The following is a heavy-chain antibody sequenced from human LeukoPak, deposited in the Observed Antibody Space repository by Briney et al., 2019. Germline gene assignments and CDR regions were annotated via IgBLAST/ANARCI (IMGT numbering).Heavy chain of an antibody. CDR2: ISYDGSNK. CDR3: ARDSSRIAAAGVALFDY. J-gene: IGHJ4*02. D-gene: IGHD6-13*01. CDR1: GFTFSSYA. Sequence: GGSLRPSCAASGFTFSSYAMHWVRQAPGKGLEWVAVISYDGSNKYYADSVKGRFTISRDNSKNTLYLQMNSLRAEDTAVYYCARDSSRIAAAGVALFDYCGQGTLVTVSS. V-gene: IGHV3-30*04.